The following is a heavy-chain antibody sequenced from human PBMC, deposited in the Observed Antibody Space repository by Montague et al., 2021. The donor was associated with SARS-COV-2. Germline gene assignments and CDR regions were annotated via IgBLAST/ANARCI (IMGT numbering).Heavy chain of an antibody. J-gene: IGHJ5*02. CDR1: GSWYTGED. D-gene: IGHD7-27*01. V-gene: IGHV4-34*01. Sequence: SETLSLTCSRLGSWYTGEDWTCIRQNSRHRLKWNADSIHKEKTSYNPSLQSRLTMSVDTYKKQFSLRLSSVTAADTAVYFCAKGSHIYETRGLRTGWFDPWGQGTLVTVSS. CDR3: AKGSHIYETRGLRTGWFDP. CDR2: SIHKEKT.